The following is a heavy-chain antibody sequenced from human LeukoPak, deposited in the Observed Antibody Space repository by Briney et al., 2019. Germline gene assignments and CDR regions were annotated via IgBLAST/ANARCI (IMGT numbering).Heavy chain of an antibody. CDR1: GFNFSTYT. J-gene: IGHJ4*02. D-gene: IGHD3-3*01. CDR2: ISGSGGST. CDR3: AKDPYDFWSGYYQYYFDY. Sequence: GGSLRLSCAASGFNFSTYTMNWVRQAPGKGLEWVSAISGSGGSTYYADSVKGRLTISRDNSKNTLYLQMNSLRAEDTAVYYCAKDPYDFWSGYYQYYFDYWGQGTLVTVSS. V-gene: IGHV3-23*01.